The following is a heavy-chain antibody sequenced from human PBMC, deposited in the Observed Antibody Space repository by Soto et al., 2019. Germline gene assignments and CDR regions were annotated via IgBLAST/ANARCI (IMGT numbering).Heavy chain of an antibody. V-gene: IGHV1-69*01. D-gene: IGHD5-18*01. CDR2: IIPIFGTA. CDR3: ARVDTAMVYYYYGMYV. CDR1: GGTFSSYA. Sequence: QVQLVQSGAEVKKPGSSVKVSCKTSGGTFSSYAISWVRQAPGQGLEWMGGIIPIFGTANYAQNSQGRVTITPDESTSTADIELSRLRSEETAVYYFARVDTAMVYYYYGMYVWRQWTTVTVSS. J-gene: IGHJ6*02.